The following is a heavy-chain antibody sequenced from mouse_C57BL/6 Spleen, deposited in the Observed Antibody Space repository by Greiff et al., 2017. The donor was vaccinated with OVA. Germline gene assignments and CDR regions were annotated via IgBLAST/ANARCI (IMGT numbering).Heavy chain of an antibody. D-gene: IGHD3-3*01. J-gene: IGHJ1*03. CDR3: ARRDGTGRYFDV. CDR2: IDPSDSYT. CDR1: GYTFTSYW. V-gene: IGHV1-50*01. Sequence: QVQLQQPGAELVKPGASVKLSCKASGYTFTSYWMQWVKQRPGQGLEWIGEIDPSDSYTNYNQKFKGKATLTVDTSSSTAYMQLSSLTSEDSAVYYCARRDGTGRYFDVWGTGTTVTVSS.